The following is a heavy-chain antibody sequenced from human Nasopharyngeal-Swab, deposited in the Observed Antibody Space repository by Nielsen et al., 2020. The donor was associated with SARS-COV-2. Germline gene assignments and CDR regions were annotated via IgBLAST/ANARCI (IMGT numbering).Heavy chain of an antibody. D-gene: IGHD1-1*01. Sequence: WIRQPPGKGLEWVAVISYDGSNKYYADSVKGRFTISRDNSKNTLYLQMNSLRAEDTAVYHCAKSSVPDYWGQGTLVTVSS. J-gene: IGHJ4*02. V-gene: IGHV3-30*18. CDR2: ISYDGSNK. CDR3: AKSSVPDY.